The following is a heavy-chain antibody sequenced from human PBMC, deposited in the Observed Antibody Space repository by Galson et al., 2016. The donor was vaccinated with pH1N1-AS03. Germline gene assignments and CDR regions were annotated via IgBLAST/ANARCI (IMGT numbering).Heavy chain of an antibody. J-gene: IGHJ6*02. CDR2: LDHTGNT. CDR3: ARQGQWLVEHYYYGMDV. V-gene: IGHV4-59*08. D-gene: IGHD6-19*01. Sequence: SETLSLTCSVSGVSINSHLWTWIRQPPGKELEWIGNLDHTGNTEYSPSLKTRVSISVDTSKNQLSLRLKSVTAADTAVYYGARQGQWLVEHYYYGMDVWGHGTTVTVSS. CDR1: GVSINSHL.